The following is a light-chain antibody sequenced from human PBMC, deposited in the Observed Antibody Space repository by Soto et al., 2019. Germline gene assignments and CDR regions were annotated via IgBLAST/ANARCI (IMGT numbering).Light chain of an antibody. CDR3: QQYNSSSFT. Sequence: DIQMTQSPSTLSASVGDRVTITCRASQSISNWLAWYQQKPGKAPKLLIYDASTLESGVPSRFSGSRSGTKFTLTITSLQPDDFATYHCQQYNSSSFTFGPGTKVDIK. CDR1: QSISNW. V-gene: IGKV1-5*01. CDR2: DAS. J-gene: IGKJ3*01.